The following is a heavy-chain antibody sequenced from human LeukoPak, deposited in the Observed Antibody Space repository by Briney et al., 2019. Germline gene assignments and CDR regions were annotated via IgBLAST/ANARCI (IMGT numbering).Heavy chain of an antibody. CDR2: IYYSGST. V-gene: IGHV4-39*07. Sequence: SETLSLTCTVSGGSISGSSYYWGWIRQPPGKGLEWIGSIYYSGSTNYNPSLKSRVTISVDTSKNQFSLKLTSVTAADTAVYYCAREVVAAPGTVDYWGQGTLVTVSS. CDR1: GGSISGSSYY. CDR3: AREVVAAPGTVDY. D-gene: IGHD6-13*01. J-gene: IGHJ4*02.